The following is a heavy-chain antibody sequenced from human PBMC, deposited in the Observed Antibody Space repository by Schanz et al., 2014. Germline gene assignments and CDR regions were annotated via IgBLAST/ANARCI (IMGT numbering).Heavy chain of an antibody. CDR3: ARVPEPGWFDP. J-gene: IGHJ5*02. Sequence: QVQLQESGPGLVKPSQTLSLTCTVSSGSIFTGGYYWGWIRQHPGKGLEWIGYVYYSGNTYYNPSLKSRVTISVDTSKTQVSLKLRSVTPADTAVYYCARVPEPGWFDPWGQGTLVTVSS. V-gene: IGHV4-31*03. CDR2: VYYSGNT. CDR1: SGSIFTGGYY. D-gene: IGHD1-26*01.